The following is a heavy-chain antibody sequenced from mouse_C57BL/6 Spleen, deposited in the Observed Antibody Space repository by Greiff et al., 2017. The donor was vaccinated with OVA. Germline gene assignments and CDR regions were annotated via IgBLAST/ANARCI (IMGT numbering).Heavy chain of an antibody. CDR1: GYTFTDYY. CDR2: IYPGSGNT. Sequence: QVQLQQSGAELVRPGASVKLSCKASGYTFTDYYINWVKQRPGQGLEWIARIYPGSGNTYYNEKFKGKATLTAEKSSSTAYMQLSSLTSEDSAVYFCARGTTVVAHDYWGQGTTLTVSS. J-gene: IGHJ2*01. CDR3: ARGTTVVAHDY. V-gene: IGHV1-76*01. D-gene: IGHD1-1*01.